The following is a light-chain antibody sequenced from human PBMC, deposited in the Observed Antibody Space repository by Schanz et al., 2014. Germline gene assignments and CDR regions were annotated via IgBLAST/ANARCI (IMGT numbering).Light chain of an antibody. CDR2: DVS. CDR1: GGDVGRYNY. J-gene: IGLJ1*01. CDR3: SSYTISSSYV. Sequence: QSALTQPRSVSGSPGQSLTISCTGTGGDVGRYNYVSWYQQHPGKAPKLMISDVSKRPSGVPDRFSGSKSGNTASLTISGLQAEDEADYYCSSYTISSSYVFGTGTKLTVL. V-gene: IGLV2-11*01.